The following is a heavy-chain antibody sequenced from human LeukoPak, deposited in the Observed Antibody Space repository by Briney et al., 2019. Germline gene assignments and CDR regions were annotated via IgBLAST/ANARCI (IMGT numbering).Heavy chain of an antibody. V-gene: IGHV3-30*04. Sequence: GRSLRLSCAASGFTFSSYAMHWVRQAPGKGLEWVAVISYDGSNKYYADSVKGRFTISRDNSKNTLYLQMNSLRAEDTAVYYCARDRDLYSSSWQFDYWGQGTLVTVSS. D-gene: IGHD6-13*01. CDR1: GFTFSSYA. CDR2: ISYDGSNK. CDR3: ARDRDLYSSSWQFDY. J-gene: IGHJ4*02.